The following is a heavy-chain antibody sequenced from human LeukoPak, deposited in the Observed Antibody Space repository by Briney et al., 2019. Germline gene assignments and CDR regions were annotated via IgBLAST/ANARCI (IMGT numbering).Heavy chain of an antibody. V-gene: IGHV4-39*01. CDR1: GGSISSSSYY. D-gene: IGHD3-16*02. CDR3: ARSLSYDYVWGSYRKNNWFDP. J-gene: IGHJ5*02. CDR2: IYYSGST. Sequence: PSETLSLTCTVSGGSISSSSYYWGWIRQPPGKGLEWIGSIYYSGSTYYNPSLKSRVTISVDTSKNQFSLKLSSVTAADTAVYYCARSLSYDYVWGSYRKNNWFDPWGQGTLVTVSS.